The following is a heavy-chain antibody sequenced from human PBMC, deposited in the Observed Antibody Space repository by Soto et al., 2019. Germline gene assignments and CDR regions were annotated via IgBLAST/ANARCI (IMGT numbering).Heavy chain of an antibody. Sequence: QLELQESGPGLVKPSETLFLTCTVSGGSISSSSYYWGWIRQPPGKGLEWIGSIYYSGSTYYNPSLKRRVTISVDTSKNQFSLKLSSVTAADTAVYYCARHLAPPEARFDYWGQGTLGTGSS. CDR3: ARHLAPPEARFDY. CDR2: IYYSGST. CDR1: GGSISSSSYY. V-gene: IGHV4-39*01. J-gene: IGHJ4*02.